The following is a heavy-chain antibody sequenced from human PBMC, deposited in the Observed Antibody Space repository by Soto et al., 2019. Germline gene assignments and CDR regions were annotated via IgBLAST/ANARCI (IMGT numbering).Heavy chain of an antibody. J-gene: IGHJ3*02. Sequence: QLQLQESDPGLVKPSQTLSLTCTVSGGSISSGGYYWSWIRQHPGKGLEWIGYIYYIGSTYYNPSLKSRVSISVDTSKNQFSLKLSSVTAADTAVYYCARFYMVRGVMGAFDIWGQGTMVTVSS. CDR3: ARFYMVRGVMGAFDI. D-gene: IGHD3-10*01. CDR1: GGSISSGGYY. CDR2: IYYIGST. V-gene: IGHV4-31*03.